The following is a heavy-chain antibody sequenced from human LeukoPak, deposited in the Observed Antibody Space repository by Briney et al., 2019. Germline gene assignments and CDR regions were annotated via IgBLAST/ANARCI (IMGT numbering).Heavy chain of an antibody. CDR2: IYYTGST. CDR3: ARVTVTTPVDY. D-gene: IGHD4-17*01. CDR1: GGSVSSGSYY. Sequence: SETLSLTCTVSGGSVSSGSYYWSWIRQPPGKGLEWIGYIYYTGSTNYNPSLKSRVSISVDTSKNQFSLNLSSVTASDTAVYYCARVTVTTPVDYWGQGTLVTVSS. V-gene: IGHV4-61*01. J-gene: IGHJ4*02.